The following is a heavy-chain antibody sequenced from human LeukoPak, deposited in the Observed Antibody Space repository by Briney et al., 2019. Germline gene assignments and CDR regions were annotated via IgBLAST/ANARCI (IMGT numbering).Heavy chain of an antibody. CDR1: GFTFXSXX. D-gene: IGHD3-10*01. CDR2: ISSSSSYI. V-gene: IGHV3-21*01. J-gene: IGHJ4*02. Sequence: LXLSXAASGFTFXSXXMNWVRQAPGKXLEGVSSISSSSSYIYYADSVEGRFTISRDNAKNSLYLQMNSLRAEDTAVYYCARANGTRVPFDYWGQGTLVTVSS. CDR3: ARANGTRVPFDY.